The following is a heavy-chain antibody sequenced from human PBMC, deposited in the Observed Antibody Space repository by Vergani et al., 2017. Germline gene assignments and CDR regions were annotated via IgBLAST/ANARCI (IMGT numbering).Heavy chain of an antibody. D-gene: IGHD2-15*01. CDR3: AVGGYCSGGTCYYFDY. CDR2: IYYSGST. V-gene: IGHV4-39*01. CDR1: GGSISSSSYY. J-gene: IGHJ4*02. Sequence: QLQLQESGPGLVKPSETLSLTCTVSGGSISSSSYYWGWIRQPPGKGLEWIGSIYYSGSTYYNPSLKSRVTISVDTSKNQFSLKLSSVTAADTAVYYCAVGGYCSGGTCYYFDYWGQGTLVTVSS.